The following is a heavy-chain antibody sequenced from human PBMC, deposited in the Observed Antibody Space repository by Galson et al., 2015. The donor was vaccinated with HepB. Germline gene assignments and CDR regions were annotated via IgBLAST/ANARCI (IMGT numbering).Heavy chain of an antibody. V-gene: IGHV4-59*01. CDR3: ARGPEDDSSGWYRAFDY. CDR2: IYYSGST. J-gene: IGHJ4*02. D-gene: IGHD6-19*01. CDR1: GGSISSYY. Sequence: LSLTCTVSGGSISSYYWSWIRQPPGKGLEWIGYIYYSGSTNYNPSLKSRVTISVDTSKNQFSLKLSSVTAADTAVYYCARGPEDDSSGWYRAFDYWGQGTLVAVSS.